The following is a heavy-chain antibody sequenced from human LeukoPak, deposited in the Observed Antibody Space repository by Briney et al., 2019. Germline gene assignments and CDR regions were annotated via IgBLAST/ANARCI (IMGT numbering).Heavy chain of an antibody. D-gene: IGHD6-19*01. CDR3: ARGPRIAVAGI. CDR1: GGSFSGYY. V-gene: IGHV4-34*01. Sequence: PSETLSLTCPVYGGSFSGYYWSWIRPPPGKGLEWIGEINHSGSTNYNPSLKSRVTISVDTSKNQFSLKLSSVTAADTAVYYCARGPRIAVAGIWGQGTLVTVSS. CDR2: INHSGST. J-gene: IGHJ4*02.